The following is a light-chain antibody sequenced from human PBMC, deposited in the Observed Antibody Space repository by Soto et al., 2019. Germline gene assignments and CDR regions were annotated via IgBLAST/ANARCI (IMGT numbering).Light chain of an antibody. J-gene: IGKJ1*01. CDR2: WAS. Sequence: DIVMTQSPDSLAVSLGERATINCKSSQSVLYSSNNKNYLAWYQQKPGQPPKLLIYWASTRESGVSDLFSGSGCGTDFTLAISSLQAEDVAVYYCQQYYSTRRTFGQGTKVEIK. CDR1: QSVLYSSNNKNY. V-gene: IGKV4-1*01. CDR3: QQYYSTRRT.